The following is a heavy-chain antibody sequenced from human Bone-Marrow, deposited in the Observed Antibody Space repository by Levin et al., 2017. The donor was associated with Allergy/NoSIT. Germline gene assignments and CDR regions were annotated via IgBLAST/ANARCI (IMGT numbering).Heavy chain of an antibody. V-gene: IGHV3-73*01. J-gene: IGHJ4*02. D-gene: IGHD2-21*01. Sequence: PGGPLRLSCAASGFTFSGSAMHWVRQASGKGLEWVGRIRSKANSYATAYAASVKGRFTISRDDSKNTAYLQMNSLKTEDTAVYYCLLFRDPEAARDYWGQGTLVTVSS. CDR2: IRSKANSYAT. CDR3: LLFRDPEAARDY. CDR1: GFTFSGSA.